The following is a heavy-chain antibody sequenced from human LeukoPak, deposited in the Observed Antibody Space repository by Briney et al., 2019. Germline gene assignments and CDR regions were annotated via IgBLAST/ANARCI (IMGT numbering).Heavy chain of an antibody. V-gene: IGHV4-4*07. CDR2: IYTNGDT. CDR3: ARAAGAAGGQYFDY. CDR1: TGSISGYY. D-gene: IGHD6-13*01. J-gene: IGHJ4*02. Sequence: SETLSLTCTVSTGSISGYYWSWIRQPAGQGLEWIGRIYTNGDTRYNPSLKSRVTISVDTSKNQVSLNLRPVTAADTAVYYCARAAGAAGGQYFDYWGQGTLVTVSS.